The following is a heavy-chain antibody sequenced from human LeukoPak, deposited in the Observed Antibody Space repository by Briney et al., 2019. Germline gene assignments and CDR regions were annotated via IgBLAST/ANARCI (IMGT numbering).Heavy chain of an antibody. J-gene: IGHJ5*02. D-gene: IGHD1-26*01. Sequence: PSETLSLTCTVSGGSISSYYWSWIRQPPGKGLEWIWYVYSSGSTKYNPSLNSRVTISLDTSKSQFSLRLSSVTVADTAVYYCARRGDSGSSYCFDPWGQGTLVTVSS. CDR3: ARRGDSGSSYCFDP. CDR1: GGSISSYY. V-gene: IGHV4-59*08. CDR2: VYSSGST.